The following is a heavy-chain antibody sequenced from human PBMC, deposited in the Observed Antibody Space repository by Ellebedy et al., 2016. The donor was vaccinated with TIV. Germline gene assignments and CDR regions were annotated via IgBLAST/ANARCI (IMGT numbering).Heavy chain of an antibody. J-gene: IGHJ4*02. CDR3: ARGSSGWMAIDY. Sequence: AASVKVSCKASGYTFTSYYMHWVRQAPGQGLEWMGIINPNGGTTSYTQKFQGRVTMTRDTSTSTVYMELRSLRSDDTAVYYCARGSSGWMAIDYWGQGTLVTVSS. CDR1: GYTFTSYY. D-gene: IGHD6-19*01. V-gene: IGHV1-46*01. CDR2: INPNGGTT.